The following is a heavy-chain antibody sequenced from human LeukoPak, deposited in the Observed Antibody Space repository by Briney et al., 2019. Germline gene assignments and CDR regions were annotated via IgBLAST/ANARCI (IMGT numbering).Heavy chain of an antibody. D-gene: IGHD6-13*01. V-gene: IGHV3-30*18. CDR1: GFTFSSYG. CDR3: AKDRSSTWAVDY. CDR2: ISSDRNNE. J-gene: IGHJ4*02. Sequence: GGSLRLSCAASGFTFSSYGMHWVRQAPGKGLEWVAFISSDRNNEYYADSVKGRFTISRDNSKNTLYLQMNGLRAEDTAVYYCAKDRSSTWAVDYWGQGTLVTVSS.